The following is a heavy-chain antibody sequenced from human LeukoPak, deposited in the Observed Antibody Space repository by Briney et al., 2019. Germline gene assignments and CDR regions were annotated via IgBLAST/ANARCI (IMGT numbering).Heavy chain of an antibody. CDR2: INPNSGGT. V-gene: IGHV1-2*02. Sequence: ASVKVSCKASGYTFTGYYMHWVRQAPGQGLEWMGWINPNSGGTNYAQKFQGRVTMTRDTSISTAYMELSRLRSDDTAVYYCARGLGYCSSTSCYDHSFDYWGQGTLVTVSS. CDR1: GYTFTGYY. J-gene: IGHJ4*02. CDR3: ARGLGYCSSTSCYDHSFDY. D-gene: IGHD2-2*01.